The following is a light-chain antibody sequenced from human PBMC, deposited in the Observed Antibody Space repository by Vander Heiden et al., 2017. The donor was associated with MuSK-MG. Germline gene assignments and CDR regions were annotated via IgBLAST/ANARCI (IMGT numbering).Light chain of an antibody. CDR2: DAS. Sequence: EIVLTQSPATLSLSPGERATLSCRASQSVSSYLAWYQQKPGQAPRLLIYDASNRATGIPARFSGSGSGTDFTLTISSLEPEDFAVYYCQQCCNWPATFGGGTKVEIK. CDR1: QSVSSY. J-gene: IGKJ4*01. V-gene: IGKV3-11*01. CDR3: QQCCNWPAT.